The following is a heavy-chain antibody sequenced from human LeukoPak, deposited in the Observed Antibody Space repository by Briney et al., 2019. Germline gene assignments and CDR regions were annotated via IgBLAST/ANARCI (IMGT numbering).Heavy chain of an antibody. D-gene: IGHD6-13*01. CDR3: TAAGTGYYGMDV. Sequence: GASVKVSCKVSGYTLTELSMHWVRQAPGKELEWMGGFDPEDGETIYAQKFQGRVTMTEDTSTDTAYMELSSLRSEDTAVYYCTAAGTGYYGMDVWGKGTTVTVSS. V-gene: IGHV1-24*01. CDR2: FDPEDGET. CDR1: GYTLTELS. J-gene: IGHJ6*04.